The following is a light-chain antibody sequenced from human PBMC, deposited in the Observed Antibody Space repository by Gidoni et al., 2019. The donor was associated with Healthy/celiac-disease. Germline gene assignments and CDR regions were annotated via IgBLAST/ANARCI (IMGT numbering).Light chain of an antibody. CDR3: QQYGSSPYT. Sequence: EIVLTQSPGTLSLSPGERATLSCRASQSVSSSYLAWYQQKPGQAPRLLIYGASSRATGIPDRFSGSGSGTDFTLTISRLDPEDFALYYCQQYGSSPYTFGQGTKLEIK. CDR2: GAS. CDR1: QSVSSSY. J-gene: IGKJ2*01. V-gene: IGKV3-20*01.